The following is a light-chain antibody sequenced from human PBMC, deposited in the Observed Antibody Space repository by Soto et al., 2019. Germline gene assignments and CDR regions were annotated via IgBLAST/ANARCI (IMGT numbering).Light chain of an antibody. CDR1: QSVGTN. CDR2: AAS. Sequence: EIVMTQSPATLSVSPGERATLSCRASQSVGTNLAWYQQKPGQAPRLLIYAASTRATGIPARFSGSGSGTDFTLTISSLQSDDFAVYYCQHCQPYGDSPPLTFGGGTKVDIK. J-gene: IGKJ4*01. V-gene: IGKV3-15*01. CDR3: QHCQPYGDSPPLT.